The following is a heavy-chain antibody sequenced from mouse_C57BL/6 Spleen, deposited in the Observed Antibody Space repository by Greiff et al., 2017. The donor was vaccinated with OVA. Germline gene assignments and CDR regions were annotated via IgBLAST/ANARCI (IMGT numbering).Heavy chain of an antibody. D-gene: IGHD2-3*01. Sequence: QVQLQQPGAELVKPGASVKMSCKASGYTFTSYWITWVKQRPGQGLEWIGDIYPGSGSTNYNEKFKSKATLTVDTSSSTAYMQLSSLTSEDSAVYYCAEVDGYPYYFDYWGQGTTLTVSS. CDR3: AEVDGYPYYFDY. J-gene: IGHJ2*01. CDR2: IYPGSGST. CDR1: GYTFTSYW. V-gene: IGHV1-55*01.